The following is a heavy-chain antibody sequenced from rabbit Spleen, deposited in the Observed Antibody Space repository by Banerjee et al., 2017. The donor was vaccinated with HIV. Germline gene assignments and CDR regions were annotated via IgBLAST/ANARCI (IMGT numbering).Heavy chain of an antibody. V-gene: IGHV1S40*01. CDR1: GVSFSSSSY. CDR3: ARDLAAIIGWNFGL. Sequence: QSLEESGGDLVKPGASLTLTCTASGVSFSSSSYMCWVRQAPGKGLEWIACIDSGSSGFTYFATWAKGRFTISKTSSTTVTLQMTRLTAADTATYFCARDLAAIIGWNFGLWGQGTLVTVS. J-gene: IGHJ3*01. D-gene: IGHD4-1*01. CDR2: IDSGSSGFT.